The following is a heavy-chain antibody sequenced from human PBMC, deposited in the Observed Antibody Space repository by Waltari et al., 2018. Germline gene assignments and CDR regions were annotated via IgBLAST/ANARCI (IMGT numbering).Heavy chain of an antibody. Sequence: QLLESGGRLVQPGGSLRLSCVASGFTCSRYAMSWARQAPGKGLEWLSVISDSGDSTIYTDSVKGRFTNYRDNSKNLVYLQMNSLRVEDTAVYYCAKGDWLDDWGQGTLVTVSP. V-gene: IGHV3-23*01. D-gene: IGHD2-21*01. J-gene: IGHJ4*02. CDR1: GFTCSRYA. CDR3: AKGDWLDD. CDR2: ISDSGDST.